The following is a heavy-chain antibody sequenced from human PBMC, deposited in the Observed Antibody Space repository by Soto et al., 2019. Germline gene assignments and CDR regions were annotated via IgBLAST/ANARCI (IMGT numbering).Heavy chain of an antibody. D-gene: IGHD3-9*01. CDR1: GYTFTNSG. J-gene: IGHJ4*02. V-gene: IGHV1-46*03. Sequence: ASVKVSCKASGYTFTNSGISWVRQAPGQGLEWMGIINPSGGSTSYAQKFQGRVTMTRDTSTSTVYMELSSLRSEDTAVYYCARDLLLVRVYFDYWGQGTLVTVSS. CDR2: INPSGGST. CDR3: ARDLLLVRVYFDY.